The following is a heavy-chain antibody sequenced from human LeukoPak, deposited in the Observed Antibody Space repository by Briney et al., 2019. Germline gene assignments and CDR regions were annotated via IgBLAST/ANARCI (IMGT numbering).Heavy chain of an antibody. D-gene: IGHD3-10*01. CDR3: ARLGVRGVLY. Sequence: SETLSLTCAVYGGSFSGYYWSWIRQPPGKGLEWIGEINHSGSTNYNPSLKSRVTISVDTSKNQFSLKLSSVTAADTAVYYCARLGVRGVLYWGQGTLVSVSS. J-gene: IGHJ4*02. CDR2: INHSGST. CDR1: GGSFSGYY. V-gene: IGHV4-34*01.